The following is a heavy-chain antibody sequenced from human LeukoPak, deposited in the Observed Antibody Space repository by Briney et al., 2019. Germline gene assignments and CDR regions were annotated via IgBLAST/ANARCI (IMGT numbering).Heavy chain of an antibody. D-gene: IGHD3-16*01. Sequence: ASVKVSCKASGYTFTSYDINWVRQASGQGLEWMGWMSPKSGKTGYAQKFQGRVTVTRDTSISTAYMELSSLTSEDTAVYYCARTPPRGLIDYWGQGTLVTVSS. J-gene: IGHJ4*02. CDR3: ARTPPRGLIDY. CDR2: MSPKSGKT. V-gene: IGHV1-8*02. CDR1: GYTFTSYD.